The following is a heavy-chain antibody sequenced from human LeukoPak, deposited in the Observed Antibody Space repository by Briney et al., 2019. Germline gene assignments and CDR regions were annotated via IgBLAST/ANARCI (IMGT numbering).Heavy chain of an antibody. V-gene: IGHV3-23*01. J-gene: IGHJ3*02. CDR3: AKVTMIVVVIPTGAFDI. CDR1: GFTFSSYA. D-gene: IGHD3-22*01. Sequence: GGSLRLSCAASGFTFSSYAMSWVRQAPGKGLEWVSAISGSGGSTYYADSVKGRFTISRDNSKNTLYLQMNSLRAEDTAVYYCAKVTMIVVVIPTGAFDIWGQGTMVTVSS. CDR2: ISGSGGST.